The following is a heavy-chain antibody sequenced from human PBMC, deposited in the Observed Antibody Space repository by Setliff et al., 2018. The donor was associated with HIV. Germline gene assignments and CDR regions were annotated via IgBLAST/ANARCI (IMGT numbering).Heavy chain of an antibody. V-gene: IGHV3-30-3*01. CDR1: GFTFSSYA. D-gene: IGHD6-19*01. CDR2: ISYDGSNK. Sequence: GGSLRLSCAASGFTFSSYAMHWVRQAPGKWLEWVAVISYDGSNKYYADSVKGRFTISRDNSKNTLYLQMNSLRAEDTAVYYCARDRVRYSSGWYYFDYWGQGTLVTVSS. CDR3: ARDRVRYSSGWYYFDY. J-gene: IGHJ4*02.